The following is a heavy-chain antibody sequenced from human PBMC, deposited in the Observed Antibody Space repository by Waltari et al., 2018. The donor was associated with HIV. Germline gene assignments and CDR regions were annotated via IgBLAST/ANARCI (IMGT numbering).Heavy chain of an antibody. CDR3: ARTQVFPTHDILTGYLDY. CDR2: INHSGST. D-gene: IGHD3-9*01. J-gene: IGHJ4*02. Sequence: VQLQQWGAGLLKPSETLSLTCAVYGGYFSGYSWRWIRQPPGKGLEWIGEINHSGSTNYNPSLKSRVTISVDTSKNQFSLKLSSVTAADTAVYYCARTQVFPTHDILTGYLDYWGQGTLVTVSS. CDR1: GGYFSGYS. V-gene: IGHV4-34*01.